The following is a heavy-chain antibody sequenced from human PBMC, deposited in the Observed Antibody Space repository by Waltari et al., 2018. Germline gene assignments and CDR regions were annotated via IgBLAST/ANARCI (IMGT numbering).Heavy chain of an antibody. Sequence: QVQLQQWGAGLLKPSETLSLTCAVYGGSFIGYYWSATPQPPGNGLEWIGEINHSGSTNYNPSLKSRVTISVDTSKNQFSLKLSSVTAADTAVYYCARGVIDYYYYYYMDVWGKGNTVTVSS. CDR3: ARGVIDYYYYYYMDV. D-gene: IGHD3-16*02. V-gene: IGHV4-34*01. J-gene: IGHJ6*03. CDR2: INHSGST. CDR1: GGSFIGYY.